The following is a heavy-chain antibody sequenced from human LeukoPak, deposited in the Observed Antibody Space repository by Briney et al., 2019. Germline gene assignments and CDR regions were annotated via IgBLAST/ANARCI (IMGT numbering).Heavy chain of an antibody. CDR3: TTGLEDGIQLVYYYYYMDV. CDR1: GFTFSNAW. J-gene: IGHJ6*03. D-gene: IGHD5-18*01. CDR2: IKSKTDGGTT. Sequence: GGSLRLSCAASGFTFSNAWMSWVRQAPGKGLEWVGRIKSKTDGGTTDYAAPVKGRFTISRDDSKNTLYPQMNSLKTEDTAVYYCTTGLEDGIQLVYYYYYMDVWGKGTTVTVSS. V-gene: IGHV3-15*01.